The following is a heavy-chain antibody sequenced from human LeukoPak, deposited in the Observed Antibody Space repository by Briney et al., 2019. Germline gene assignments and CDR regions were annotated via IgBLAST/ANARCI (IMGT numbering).Heavy chain of an antibody. Sequence: GESLKISCKGSGYSFTSHWISWVRQMPGKGLEWMGRIDPSDSYTNYSPSFQGHVTISADKSISTAYLQWSSLKASDTAMYYCARRYCSGGSCYSFINWGQGTLVTVSS. J-gene: IGHJ4*02. V-gene: IGHV5-10-1*01. CDR2: IDPSDSYT. CDR3: ARRYCSGGSCYSFIN. D-gene: IGHD2-15*01. CDR1: GYSFTSHW.